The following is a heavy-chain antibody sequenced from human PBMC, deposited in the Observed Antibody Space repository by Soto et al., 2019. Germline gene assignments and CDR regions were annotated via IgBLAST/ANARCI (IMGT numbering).Heavy chain of an antibody. CDR2: ISGTSSYI. CDR3: ARGTYYFDRSGYTDFDS. J-gene: IGHJ4*02. D-gene: IGHD3-22*01. V-gene: IGHV3-21*01. Sequence: EVQLVESGGGLVKPGGSLRLSCAASGFTFSSYKMNWVRQAPGNGLEWVSSISGTSSYIYYADSVKGRFTISRDNAKNSLYLQMNSRRDEDTAVYYCARGTYYFDRSGYTDFDSWGQGTLVTVAS. CDR1: GFTFSSYK.